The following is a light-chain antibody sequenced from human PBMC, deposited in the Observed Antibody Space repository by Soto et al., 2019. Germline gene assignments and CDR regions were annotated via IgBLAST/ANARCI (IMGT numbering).Light chain of an antibody. Sequence: VVTQSPATLSVSPGERATLSCRASQTVSSSLAWYQQKPGQAPRLLIYGASSRATGIPDRFSGSGSGTDFTLTISRLEPEDFAVYYCQQYGSSLITFGHGRRLEI. CDR2: GAS. V-gene: IGKV3-20*01. J-gene: IGKJ5*01. CDR1: QTVSSS. CDR3: QQYGSSLIT.